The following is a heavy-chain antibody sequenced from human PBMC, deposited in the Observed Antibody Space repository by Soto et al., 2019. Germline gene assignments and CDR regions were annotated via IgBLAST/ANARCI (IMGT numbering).Heavy chain of an antibody. D-gene: IGHD3-10*01. V-gene: IGHV4-31*03. CDR3: ARGSGSGSYTVGY. CDR2: IYYSGST. CDR1: GGSISIGGYY. Sequence: PSETLSLTCTVSGGSISIGGYYWSWIRQHPGKGLEWIGYIYYSGSTYYNPSLKSRVTISVDTSKNQFSLKLSSVTAADTAVYYCARGSGSGSYTVGYWGQGTLVTAPQ. J-gene: IGHJ4*02.